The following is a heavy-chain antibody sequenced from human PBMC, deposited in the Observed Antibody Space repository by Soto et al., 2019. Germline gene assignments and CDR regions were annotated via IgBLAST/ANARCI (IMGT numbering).Heavy chain of an antibody. J-gene: IGHJ3*02. Sequence: QVQLVESGGGVVQPGRSLRLSCAPSGFTFSSYGMHWARQAPGKGLEWVAVIWYDGSNKVYADSVKGRFTISRDNSTKTLYLPRISLRAEDTAVYYCARDLSGDYGALDTWGQGTMVTVSS. CDR2: IWYDGSNK. V-gene: IGHV3-33*01. CDR3: ARDLSGDYGALDT. CDR1: GFTFSSYG. D-gene: IGHD4-17*01.